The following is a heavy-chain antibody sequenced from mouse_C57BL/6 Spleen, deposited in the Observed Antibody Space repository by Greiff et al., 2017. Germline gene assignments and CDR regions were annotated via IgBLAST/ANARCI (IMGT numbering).Heavy chain of an antibody. Sequence: VQLQQSGPELVKPGASVKISCKASGYSFTGYYMNWVKQSPEKSLEWIGEINPSTGGTTYNQKFKAKATLTVDKSSSTAYMQLKSLTSEDSAVYYCARFLPGRGAWFAYWGQGTLVTVSA. J-gene: IGHJ3*01. CDR2: INPSTGGT. V-gene: IGHV1-42*01. D-gene: IGHD4-1*01. CDR1: GYSFTGYY. CDR3: ARFLPGRGAWFAY.